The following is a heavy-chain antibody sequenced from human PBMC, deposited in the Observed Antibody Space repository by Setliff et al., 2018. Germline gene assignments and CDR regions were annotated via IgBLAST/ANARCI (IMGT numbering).Heavy chain of an antibody. D-gene: IGHD5-12*01. CDR1: GYTFNIYG. Sequence: ASVKVSCKASGYTFNIYGISWVRQAPGQGLEWMGFISLYDGHTNYAQNFQGRLTVTTDTSTSTAYMELSSLRFDDTAVYYCARGNPAERYEYWGQGTLVTVSS. CDR2: ISLYDGHT. CDR3: ARGNPAERYEY. V-gene: IGHV1-18*01. J-gene: IGHJ1*01.